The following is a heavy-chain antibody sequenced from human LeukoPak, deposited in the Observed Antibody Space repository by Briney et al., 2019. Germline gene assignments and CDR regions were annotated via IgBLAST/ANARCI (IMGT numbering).Heavy chain of an antibody. Sequence: GGSLRLSCAASGFTFSGYSMNWVRQAPGKGLEWVSSISSSSSYIYYADSVKGRFTISRDNAKNSLYLQMNSLRAEDTAVYYCARAPYSSGWYGNWFDPWGQGTLVTVSS. CDR1: GFTFSGYS. V-gene: IGHV3-21*01. CDR3: ARAPYSSGWYGNWFDP. J-gene: IGHJ5*02. D-gene: IGHD6-19*01. CDR2: ISSSSSYI.